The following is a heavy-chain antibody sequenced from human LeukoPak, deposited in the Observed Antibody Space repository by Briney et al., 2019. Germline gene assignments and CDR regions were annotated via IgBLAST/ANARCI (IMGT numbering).Heavy chain of an antibody. CDR1: GGSITSRSYY. CDR3: ARRAGDGFYFDS. Sequence: SETLSLTCTVSGGSITSRSYYWGWIRQPPGKGLEWIGSIYYTGSTYYNPSLKSRVTISVDPSKNQFSLKLSSVTAADTAVYYCARRAGDGFYFDSWGQGTLVTVSS. V-gene: IGHV4-39*01. CDR2: IYYTGST. D-gene: IGHD2-21*01. J-gene: IGHJ4*02.